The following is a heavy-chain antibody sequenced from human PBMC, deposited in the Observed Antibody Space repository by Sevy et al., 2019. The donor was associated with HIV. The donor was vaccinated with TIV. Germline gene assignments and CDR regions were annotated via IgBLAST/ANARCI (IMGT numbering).Heavy chain of an antibody. CDR1: GDTFSNYA. CDR3: ARLSSALDYDISGSDDY. CDR2: ILPILRSA. V-gene: IGHV1-69*13. Sequence: ASVKVSCKASGDTFSNYALSWVRQAPGQGLEWVGGILPILRSAKSAQKFQDRVTITADDSTSTAYMELSSLRFEDTAMYYCARLSSALDYDISGSDDYWGQGTLVTVSS. J-gene: IGHJ4*02. D-gene: IGHD3-22*01.